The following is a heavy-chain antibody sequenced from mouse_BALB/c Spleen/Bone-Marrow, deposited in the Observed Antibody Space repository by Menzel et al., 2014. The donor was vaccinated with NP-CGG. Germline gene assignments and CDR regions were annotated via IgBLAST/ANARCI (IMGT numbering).Heavy chain of an antibody. J-gene: IGHJ4*01. CDR2: INPYNDGT. CDR3: TRGVYYDYDEGAMDY. Sequence: VQLQRSGPELVKPGASVKMSCKASGYTFTSYVMHWVKQKPGQGLEWIGYINPYNDGTKYNEKFKGKATLTSDKSSSTAYMELSSLTSEDSAVYYCTRGVYYDYDEGAMDYWGQGSSVTDSS. D-gene: IGHD2-4*01. V-gene: IGHV1-14*01. CDR1: GYTFTSYV.